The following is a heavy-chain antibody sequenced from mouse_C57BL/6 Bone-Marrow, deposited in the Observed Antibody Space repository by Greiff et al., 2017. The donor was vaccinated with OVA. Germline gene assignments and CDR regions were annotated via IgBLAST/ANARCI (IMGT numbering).Heavy chain of an antibody. CDR2: IHPNSGST. CDR3: ARRLGYGSSSLYYAMDY. J-gene: IGHJ4*01. CDR1: GYTFTSYW. V-gene: IGHV1-64*01. D-gene: IGHD1-1*01. Sequence: VQLQQPGAELVKPGASVKLSCKASGYTFTSYWMHWVKQRPGQGLEWIGMIHPNSGSTNYNEKFKSKATLTVDKSSSTAYMQLSSLTSEDSAVYYCARRLGYGSSSLYYAMDYWGQGTSVTVSS.